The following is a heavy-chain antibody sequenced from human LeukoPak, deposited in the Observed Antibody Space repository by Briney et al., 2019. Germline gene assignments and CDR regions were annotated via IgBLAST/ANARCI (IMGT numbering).Heavy chain of an antibody. CDR1: DGSTSSYY. CDR3: ARDQADNYFYYMDV. V-gene: IGHV4-4*07. D-gene: IGHD2-15*01. Sequence: SETLSLTCTVSDGSTSSYYWSWIRQPAGKGLEWIGRIYPSGITNYNPSLKSRVTMSVDTSKNQFSLKMNPVTAADTAVYYCARDQADNYFYYMDVWGKGTTVTVSS. CDR2: IYPSGIT. J-gene: IGHJ6*03.